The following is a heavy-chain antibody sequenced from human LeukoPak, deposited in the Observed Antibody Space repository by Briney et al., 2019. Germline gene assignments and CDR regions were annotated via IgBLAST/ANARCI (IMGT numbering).Heavy chain of an antibody. CDR3: ARGTYYGGILFDF. CDR1: GGSISSSNW. CDR2: IYHSGST. Sequence: SETLSLTCAVSGGSISSSNWWSWVRQPPGKGLEWIGEIYHSGSTNYNPSLKSRVTISVDKSKNQFSLRLSSVTAADTAVYYCARGTYYGGILFDFWGQGTLVTVSS. D-gene: IGHD4-23*01. V-gene: IGHV4-4*02. J-gene: IGHJ4*02.